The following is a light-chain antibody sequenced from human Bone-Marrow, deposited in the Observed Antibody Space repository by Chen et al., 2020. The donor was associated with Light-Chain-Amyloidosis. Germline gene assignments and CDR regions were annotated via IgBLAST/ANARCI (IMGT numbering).Light chain of an antibody. CDR1: QSVSSSY. J-gene: IGKJ1*01. CDR3: QQYGSSPWT. V-gene: IGKV3-20*01. CDR2: GAS. Sequence: EIVLTQSPGTLSLSTGERATHSCRASQSVSSSYLAWYQQKPGQAPRLLIYGASSRATGIPDRFSGSGSGTDFTLTISRLEPEDFAVYDCQQYGSSPWTFDQGTKVEIK.